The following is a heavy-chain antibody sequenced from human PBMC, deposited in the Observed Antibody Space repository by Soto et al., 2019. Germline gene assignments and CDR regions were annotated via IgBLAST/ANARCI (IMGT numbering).Heavy chain of an antibody. CDR3: ARWWFGEFFDY. V-gene: IGHV4-59*08. CDR1: GGSLSSYD. D-gene: IGHD3-10*01. J-gene: IGHJ4*02. CDR2: VYYSGNT. Sequence: SETLSLTCTVSGGSLSSYDWTWIRQPPGKGLEWIGYVYYSGNTNYNPSLKSRVTISVDTSENQFSLKLSSVTAADTAVYYCARWWFGEFFDYWGQGTLVTVSS.